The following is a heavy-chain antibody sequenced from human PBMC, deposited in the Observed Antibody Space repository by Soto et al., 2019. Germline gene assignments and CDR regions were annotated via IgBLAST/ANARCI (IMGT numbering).Heavy chain of an antibody. CDR1: GGTFSSYA. D-gene: IGHD2-21*02. Sequence: QVQLVQSGAEVKKPGSSVKVSCKASGGTFSSYAISWVRQAPGQGLEWMGGIIPIFGTANYAQKFQGRVTITADDSTRKAYMELSSLRSEDTAVYYCARYCGGDCYHHAPERAPNWFDPWGQGTLVTVSS. CDR2: IIPIFGTA. V-gene: IGHV1-69*01. J-gene: IGHJ5*02. CDR3: ARYCGGDCYHHAPERAPNWFDP.